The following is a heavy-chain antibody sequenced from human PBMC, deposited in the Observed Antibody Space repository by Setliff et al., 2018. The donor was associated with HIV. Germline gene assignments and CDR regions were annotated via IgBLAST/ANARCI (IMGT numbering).Heavy chain of an antibody. J-gene: IGHJ6*03. CDR3: ARDRYTWNYGKNYMDV. V-gene: IGHV4-34*01. CDR1: GGSFSGYY. Sequence: KTSETLSLTCAVYGGSFSGYYWIWIRQPPGKGLEWIGEINHSGSTNYNPSLKSRGTISVDTSKNQFSLKLSSVTAADTAVYYCARDRYTWNYGKNYMDVWGNGTTVTVSS. D-gene: IGHD1-7*01. CDR2: INHSGST.